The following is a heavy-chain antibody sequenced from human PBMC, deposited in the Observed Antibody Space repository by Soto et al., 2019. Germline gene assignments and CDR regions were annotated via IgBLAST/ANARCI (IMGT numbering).Heavy chain of an antibody. CDR1: GVPFSSYA. CDR3: AKDSFVVRGGNIAIDY. V-gene: IGHV3-23*01. Sequence: EVQLLESGGGLVQPGGYLSLSCAASGVPFSSYAMSLVRQGPGKGLEWVSAISVSVGSTYYADSVKGRFTIYRDNSKTTLYLQMNSMGAEDTAVYYCAKDSFVVRGGNIAIDYWGQGTLVTVSS. CDR2: ISVSVGST. D-gene: IGHD3-10*01. J-gene: IGHJ4*02.